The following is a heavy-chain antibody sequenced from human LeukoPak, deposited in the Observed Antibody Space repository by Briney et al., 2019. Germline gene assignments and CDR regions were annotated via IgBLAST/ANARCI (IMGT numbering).Heavy chain of an antibody. Sequence: GGSLRLSCAASGFTFSSYAMSWVRQAPGKGLEWVSAISGSGGKTYYADSVKGRFTISRDSSKNTLYLQMNSLRAEDTAVYYCAKGRKWELPFDYWGQGTLVTVSS. D-gene: IGHD1-26*01. J-gene: IGHJ4*02. CDR3: AKGRKWELPFDY. CDR2: ISGSGGKT. V-gene: IGHV3-23*01. CDR1: GFTFSSYA.